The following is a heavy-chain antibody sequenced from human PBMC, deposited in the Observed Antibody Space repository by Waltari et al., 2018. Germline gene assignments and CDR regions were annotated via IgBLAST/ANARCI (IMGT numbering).Heavy chain of an antibody. J-gene: IGHJ4*02. Sequence: QVQLQQWGAGLLKPSETLSLTCAVYGGSLNGYYWSWIRQPPGKGREWIGQIGHAGDIHYSPSLESRVTISLDTSNNQLSLRLTSMTAADTAVYYCARHGGWHFDYWGQGALVTVSS. CDR1: GGSLNGYY. CDR2: IGHAGDI. CDR3: ARHGGWHFDY. V-gene: IGHV4-34*02. D-gene: IGHD3-16*01.